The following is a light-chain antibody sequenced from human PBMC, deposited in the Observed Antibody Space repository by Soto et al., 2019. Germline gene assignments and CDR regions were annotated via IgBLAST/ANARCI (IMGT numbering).Light chain of an antibody. V-gene: IGLV1-51*01. J-gene: IGLJ1*01. CDR2: DSY. Sequence: QSVLTQPPSMSAAPGQKLTISCSGNSSNIGKSSVCWDQQFPGTAPKLLIYDSYKRPSGIPARFSGSVSGTSATLVITGLQTGDEADYFCGTWDTRLNVGYVFGGGTKLTVL. CDR3: GTWDTRLNVGYV. CDR1: SSNIGKSS.